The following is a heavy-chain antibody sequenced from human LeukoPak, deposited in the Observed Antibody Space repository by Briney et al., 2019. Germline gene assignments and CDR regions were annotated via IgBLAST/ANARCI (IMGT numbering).Heavy chain of an antibody. CDR1: GFTFSSYA. Sequence: GGSLRLSCAASGFTFSSYAMSWVRQAPGRGLEWVSAISGGGGSTYYADSVKGRFTISRDNSTNTLYLQMNSLRADDTAVYYCAKDKRAGYYYDSSGYYLGAFDFWGQGAMVTVSS. CDR2: ISGGGGST. J-gene: IGHJ3*01. V-gene: IGHV3-23*01. CDR3: AKDKRAGYYYDSSGYYLGAFDF. D-gene: IGHD3-22*01.